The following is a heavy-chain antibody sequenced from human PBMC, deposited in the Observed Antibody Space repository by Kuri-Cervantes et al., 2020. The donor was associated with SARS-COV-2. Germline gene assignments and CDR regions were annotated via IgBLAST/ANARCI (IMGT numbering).Heavy chain of an antibody. Sequence: SETLSLTCAVSAYSITSGYYYWSWYRQHPGKGLEWIGYIYYSGTTYYNPSLKSLVTISIDTSKNQFSLRLSSVTAADTVVYYCGRGTTVTTFFDYWGQGTPVTVSS. CDR3: GRGTTVTTFFDY. V-gene: IGHV4-31*01. CDR2: IYYSGTT. D-gene: IGHD4-17*01. J-gene: IGHJ4*02. CDR1: AYSITSGYYY.